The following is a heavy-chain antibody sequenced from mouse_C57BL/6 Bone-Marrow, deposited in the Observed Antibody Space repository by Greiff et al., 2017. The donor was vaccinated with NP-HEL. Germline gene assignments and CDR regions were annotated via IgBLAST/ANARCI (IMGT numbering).Heavy chain of an antibody. J-gene: IGHJ3*01. Sequence: QVQLQQSGAELMKPGASVKLSCKATGYTFTGYWIEWVKQRPGHGLEWIGEIIPGSGSTNYNEKFKGKATFTADKSSNTAYMQRSSLTTGDSAIYYSARGGNYWFAYWGQGTLVTVSA. CDR1: GYTFTGYW. D-gene: IGHD2-1*01. V-gene: IGHV1-9*01. CDR2: IIPGSGST. CDR3: ARGGNYWFAY.